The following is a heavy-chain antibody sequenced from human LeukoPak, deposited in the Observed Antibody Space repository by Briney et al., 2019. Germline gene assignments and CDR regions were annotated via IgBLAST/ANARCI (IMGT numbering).Heavy chain of an antibody. CDR2: ISTYNGNT. CDR3: ASVSPPGVDY. CDR1: GYTLTELS. J-gene: IGHJ4*02. Sequence: GASVKVSCKVSGYTLTELSMHWVRQAPGQGLEWMGWISTYNGNTNYAPKLQGRVTMTTDTSTSTAYMELRSLRSDDTAVYYCASVSPPGVDYWGQGTLVTVSS. V-gene: IGHV1-18*01. D-gene: IGHD5/OR15-5a*01.